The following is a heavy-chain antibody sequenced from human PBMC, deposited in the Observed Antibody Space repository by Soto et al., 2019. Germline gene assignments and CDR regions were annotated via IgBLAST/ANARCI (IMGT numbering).Heavy chain of an antibody. CDR1: GGSISSGGYY. CDR2: IYYSGST. J-gene: IGHJ6*02. Sequence: NPSETLSLTCTVSGGSISSGGYYWSWIRQHPGKGLEWIGYIYYSGSTYYNPSLKSRVTISVDTSKNQFSLKLSSVTAADTAVYYCASASHYDILTGYGSYLYYYGMDVWGQGTTVTVSS. V-gene: IGHV4-31*03. CDR3: ASASHYDILTGYGSYLYYYGMDV. D-gene: IGHD3-9*01.